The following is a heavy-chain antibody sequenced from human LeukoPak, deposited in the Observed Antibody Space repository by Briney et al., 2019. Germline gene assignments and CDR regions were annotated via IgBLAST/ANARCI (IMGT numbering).Heavy chain of an antibody. Sequence: KPSETLSLTCAVYGGSFSGYYWSWIRQPPGKGLEWIGEINHSGSTNYNPSLKSRVTISVDTSKNQFSLKLNSVAAADTAVYYCARGPIPSEGGYWGQGTLVTVSS. J-gene: IGHJ4*02. CDR3: ARGPIPSEGGY. CDR1: GGSFSGYY. D-gene: IGHD3-16*01. CDR2: INHSGST. V-gene: IGHV4-34*01.